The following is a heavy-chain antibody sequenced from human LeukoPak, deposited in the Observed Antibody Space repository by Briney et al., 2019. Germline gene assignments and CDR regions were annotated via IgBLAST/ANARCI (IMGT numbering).Heavy chain of an antibody. CDR1: GITFSSYG. V-gene: IGHV3-23*01. D-gene: IGHD3-9*01. CDR2: ISSTGGTT. J-gene: IGHJ4*02. Sequence: GGSLRLSCAASGITFSSYGMSWVRQAPGKGLEWVSSISSTGGTTYYADSVKGRFTVSRDNSKNTLYLQMNSLRAEDTAVYYCAKELRYFDWLFIGFFDYWGQGTLVTVSS. CDR3: AKELRYFDWLFIGFFDY.